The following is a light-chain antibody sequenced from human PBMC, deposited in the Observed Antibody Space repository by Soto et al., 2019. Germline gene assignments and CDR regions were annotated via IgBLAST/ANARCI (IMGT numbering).Light chain of an antibody. J-gene: IGKJ2*01. CDR3: QHYGSHPYI. CDR1: QDISNH. CDR2: AAS. Sequence: DIQMTQSPSSLSASAGDRVTITCQASQDISNHLNWYQQKPGEAPKLLIYAASKLEEGVPSRFSGSGSGTDFTFTINRLQPEDIAMYSCQHYGSHPYIFGQGTKVEIK. V-gene: IGKV1-33*01.